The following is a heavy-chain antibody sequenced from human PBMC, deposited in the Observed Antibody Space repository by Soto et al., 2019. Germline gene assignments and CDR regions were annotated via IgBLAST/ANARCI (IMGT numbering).Heavy chain of an antibody. V-gene: IGHV1-18*01. CDR3: ARDSPPVDY. CDR2: ISAYNGNT. Sequence: QVQLLQSGAEVKKPGASVKASCKASGYTFTSYGITWVRQVPGQGLEWMGWISAYNGNTKYAQKLQGRVPMTTDTSTSTAYMELRRLRSDDTAVYYCARDSPPVDYWGQGTLVTVSS. J-gene: IGHJ4*02. CDR1: GYTFTSYG.